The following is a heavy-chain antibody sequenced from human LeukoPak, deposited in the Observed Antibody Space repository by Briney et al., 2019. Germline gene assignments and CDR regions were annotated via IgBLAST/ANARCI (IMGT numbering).Heavy chain of an antibody. Sequence: ASVKVSCKASGYTFTGYYMHWVRQAPGQGLEWMGWINPNSGGTNYAQKFQGRVTMTRDTSISTAYMELSRLRSDDTAVYYCARDLGGMVYGGYWFDPWGQGTLVTVSS. J-gene: IGHJ5*02. CDR2: INPNSGGT. CDR3: ARDLGGMVYGGYWFDP. CDR1: GYTFTGYY. V-gene: IGHV1-2*02. D-gene: IGHD2-8*01.